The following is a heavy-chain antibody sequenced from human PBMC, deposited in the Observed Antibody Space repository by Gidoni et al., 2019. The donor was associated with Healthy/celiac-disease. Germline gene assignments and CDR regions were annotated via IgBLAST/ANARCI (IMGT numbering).Heavy chain of an antibody. D-gene: IGHD1-26*01. CDR3: ATTPRPSIVGATQGGYYFDY. CDR1: GGSISSSSND. V-gene: IGHV4-39*01. J-gene: IGHJ4*02. Sequence: QLQLQESGPGLVKPSETLALTCTVSGGSISSSSNDWGWIRQPPGKGLEWIGSIYYSGSTYYDPSLTSRVTISVDTSKNQFSLKLSSVPAADTAVYYCATTPRPSIVGATQGGYYFDYWGQGTLVTVSS. CDR2: IYYSGST.